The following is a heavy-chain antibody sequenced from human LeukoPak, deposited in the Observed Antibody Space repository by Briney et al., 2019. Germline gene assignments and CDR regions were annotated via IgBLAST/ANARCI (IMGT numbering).Heavy chain of an antibody. D-gene: IGHD6-19*01. J-gene: IGHJ4*02. CDR1: GGSISSYS. Sequence: SETLSLTCTVSGGSISSYSWSWIRQPPGKGLEWIGYNYYSGSTNYNPSLKSRVTISVDTSKKQFSLKLSFVTAADTAVYYCAAQGRYSSGWRADYWGQGTLVTVSS. CDR2: NYYSGST. V-gene: IGHV4-59*01. CDR3: AAQGRYSSGWRADY.